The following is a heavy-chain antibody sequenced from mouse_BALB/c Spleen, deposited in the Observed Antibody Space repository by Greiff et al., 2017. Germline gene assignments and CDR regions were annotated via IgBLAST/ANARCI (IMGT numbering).Heavy chain of an antibody. V-gene: IGHV10-1*02. D-gene: IGHD2-4*01. Sequence: DVKLVESGGGLVQPKGSLKLSCAASGFTFNTYAMNWVRQAPGKGLEWVARIRSKSNNYATYYADSVKDRFTISRDDSQSMLYLQMNNLKTEDTAMYYCVRHGITRYFDVWGAGTTVTVSS. CDR2: IRSKSNNYAT. CDR3: VRHGITRYFDV. CDR1: GFTFNTYA. J-gene: IGHJ1*01.